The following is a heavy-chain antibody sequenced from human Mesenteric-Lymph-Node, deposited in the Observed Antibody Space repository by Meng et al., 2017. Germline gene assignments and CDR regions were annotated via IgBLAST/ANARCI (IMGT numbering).Heavy chain of an antibody. Sequence: QVQLVESGGGGVQPGRSLRLSCAASGFTVSSYGMHGVRQAPGKGLEWVAVIWYDGSNKNYADSVKGRFTISRDNSKNTLYLQMNSLRAEDTAVYYCARQGNYDSIGSLDYWGQGTLVTVSS. CDR1: GFTVSSYG. CDR3: ARQGNYDSIGSLDY. CDR2: IWYDGSNK. D-gene: IGHD3-22*01. J-gene: IGHJ4*02. V-gene: IGHV3-33*01.